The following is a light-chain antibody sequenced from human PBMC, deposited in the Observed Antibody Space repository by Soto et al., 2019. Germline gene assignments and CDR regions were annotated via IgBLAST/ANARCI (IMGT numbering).Light chain of an antibody. CDR1: QSVSSNN. CDR3: QQYGRSPFT. V-gene: IGKV3-20*01. J-gene: IGKJ3*01. Sequence: EIVLTQSPCTLSFSPLERATLSCRASQSVSSNNLAWYQQRPGQAPRVVIYGASTRATGIPERFSGSGSGTDFTLTISRLEPEDFAVYYCQQYGRSPFTFGPGTKVDIK. CDR2: GAS.